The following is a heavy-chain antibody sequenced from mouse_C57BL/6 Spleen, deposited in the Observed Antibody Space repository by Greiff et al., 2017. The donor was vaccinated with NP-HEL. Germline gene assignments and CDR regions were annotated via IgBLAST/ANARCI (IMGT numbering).Heavy chain of an antibody. CDR3: ARGGGYYPFAY. J-gene: IGHJ3*01. CDR1: GYSITSGYD. CDR2: ISYSGST. D-gene: IGHD2-3*01. Sequence: EVMLVESGPGMVKPSQSLSLTCTVTGYSITSGYDWHWIRHFPGNKLEWMGYISYSGSTNYNPSLKSRISITHDTSKNHFFLKLNSVTTEDTATYYCARGGGYYPFAYWGQGTLVTVSA. V-gene: IGHV3-1*01.